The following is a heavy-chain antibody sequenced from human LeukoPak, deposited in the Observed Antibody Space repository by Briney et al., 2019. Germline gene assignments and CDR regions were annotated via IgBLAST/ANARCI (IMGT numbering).Heavy chain of an antibody. V-gene: IGHV2-5*02. CDR1: GFSLSTSGVG. Sequence: SGPTLVKPTQTLTLTCTFSGFSLSTSGVGVDWIRQPPGKALEWLALIYWDDDKRYSPSLKSRLTITKDTSKNQVVLTMTNMDPVDTATYYCAHLVGATTSSGPFFDYWGQGTLVTVSS. D-gene: IGHD1-26*01. CDR2: IYWDDDK. J-gene: IGHJ4*02. CDR3: AHLVGATTSSGPFFDY.